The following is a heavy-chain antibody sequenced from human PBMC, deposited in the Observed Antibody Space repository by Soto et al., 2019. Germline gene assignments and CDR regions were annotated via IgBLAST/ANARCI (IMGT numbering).Heavy chain of an antibody. CDR2: ISYDGSNK. Sequence: VQLVESGGGVVQPGRSLRLSCAASGFTFSSYGMHWVRQAPGKGLEWVAVISYDGSNKYYADSVKGRFTISRDNSKNTLYLQMNSLRAEDTAVYYCATLRYSSSPDYYYYYYMDVWGKGTTVTVSS. D-gene: IGHD6-6*01. V-gene: IGHV3-30*03. CDR3: ATLRYSSSPDYYYYYYMDV. CDR1: GFTFSSYG. J-gene: IGHJ6*03.